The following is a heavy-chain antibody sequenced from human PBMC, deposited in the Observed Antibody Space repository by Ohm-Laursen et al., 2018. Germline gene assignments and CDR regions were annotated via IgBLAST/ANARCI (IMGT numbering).Heavy chain of an antibody. CDR3: ARAYCGGDCYSAVFDY. CDR2: IYPGDSDT. J-gene: IGHJ4*02. CDR1: GYSFTSYW. D-gene: IGHD2-21*02. V-gene: IGHV5-51*01. Sequence: KSLRISCKGSGYSFTSYWIGWVRQMPGKGLEWMGIIYPGDSDTRYSPSFQGQVTISADKSISTAYLQWSSLKASDTAMYYCARAYCGGDCYSAVFDYWGQGTLVTVSS.